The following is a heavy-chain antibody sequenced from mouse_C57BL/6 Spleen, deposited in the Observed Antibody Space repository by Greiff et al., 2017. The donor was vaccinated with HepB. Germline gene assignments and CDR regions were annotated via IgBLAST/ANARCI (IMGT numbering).Heavy chain of an antibody. CDR1: GFSLSTFGMG. V-gene: IGHV8-8*01. J-gene: IGHJ1*03. CDR3: ARITPGYGSRTWYFDV. D-gene: IGHD1-1*01. CDR2: IWWDDDK. Sequence: QVTLKVSGPGILQPSQTLSLTCSFSGFSLSTFGMGVGWIRQPSGKGLEWLAHIWWDDDKYYNPALKSRLTISKDTSKNQVFLKIANVDTADTATYYCARITPGYGSRTWYFDVWGTGTTVTVSS.